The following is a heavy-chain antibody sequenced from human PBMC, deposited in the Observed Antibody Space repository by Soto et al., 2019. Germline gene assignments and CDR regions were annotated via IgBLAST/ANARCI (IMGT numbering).Heavy chain of an antibody. D-gene: IGHD3-22*01. CDR3: ARGDFYDSSGPFSDAFDL. CDR2: IKPDGGEK. CDR1: GFTFSTYW. J-gene: IGHJ3*01. Sequence: GSLRLSCAASGFTFSTYWMSWVRQAPGKGLQWVANIKPDGGEKWYVDSVRGRFTISRDNVKNSLYLQMNNVRAEDTAVYYCARGDFYDSSGPFSDAFDLWGQGTMVTVSS. V-gene: IGHV3-7*04.